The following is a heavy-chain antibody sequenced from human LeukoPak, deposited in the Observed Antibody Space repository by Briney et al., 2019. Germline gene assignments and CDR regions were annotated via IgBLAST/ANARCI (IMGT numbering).Heavy chain of an antibody. J-gene: IGHJ4*02. CDR1: GFTFTSYY. Sequence: GGSLRLSCAASGFTFTSYYMHWVRQAPGKGLEWVANIKQDGSERNYVDSVKGRFTISRDNAKNSLYLQMNTLRDEDTAVYYCATGAGCGYWGQGTLVTVSS. D-gene: IGHD6-19*01. V-gene: IGHV3-7*03. CDR2: IKQDGSER. CDR3: ATGAGCGY.